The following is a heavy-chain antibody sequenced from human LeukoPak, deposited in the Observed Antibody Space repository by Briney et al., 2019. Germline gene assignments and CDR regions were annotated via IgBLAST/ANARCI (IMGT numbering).Heavy chain of an antibody. J-gene: IGHJ4*02. V-gene: IGHV1-3*01. Sequence: ASVKGSCKASGYTFTNYAMHWVRQAPGQRLEWMGWINAGNGNTKYSQKFQGRVTITRDTSASTAYMELSSLRSEDTAVYYCARVEYDFWSGYDYWGQGTLVTVSS. CDR3: ARVEYDFWSGYDY. D-gene: IGHD3-3*01. CDR1: GYTFTNYA. CDR2: INAGNGNT.